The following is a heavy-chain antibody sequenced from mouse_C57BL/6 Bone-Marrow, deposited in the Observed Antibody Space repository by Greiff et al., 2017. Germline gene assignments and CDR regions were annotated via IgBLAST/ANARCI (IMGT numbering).Heavy chain of an antibody. J-gene: IGHJ1*03. Sequence: VQLQQSGAELVRPGASVKLSCKASGYTFTDYYINWVKQRPGQGLEWIARIYPGSGNTYYNEKFKGKATLTAEKSSRTAYMQLSSLTSEDSAVYFCAIYYDYDGYFDVWGTGTTVTVSS. CDR2: IYPGSGNT. CDR3: AIYYDYDGYFDV. CDR1: GYTFTDYY. V-gene: IGHV1-76*01. D-gene: IGHD2-4*01.